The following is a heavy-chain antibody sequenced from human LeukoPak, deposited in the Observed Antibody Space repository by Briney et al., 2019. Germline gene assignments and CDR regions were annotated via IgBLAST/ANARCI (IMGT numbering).Heavy chain of an antibody. CDR1: GFTFDDSG. CDR3: VRDGGRLNFGNGASFDY. V-gene: IGHV3-20*04. CDR2: INWTGGST. D-gene: IGHD3-10*01. Sequence: PGGSLRLSCAASGFTFDDSGMSWVRQAPGKGLEWVSGINWTGGSTSYADSVKGRFTISRDNAKNTLYLQMNSLRAEDTAMYYCVRDGGRLNFGNGASFDYWGQGTLVTVSS. J-gene: IGHJ4*02.